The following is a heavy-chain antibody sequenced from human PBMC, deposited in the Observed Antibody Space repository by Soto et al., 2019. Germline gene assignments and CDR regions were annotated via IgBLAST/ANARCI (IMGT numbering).Heavy chain of an antibody. CDR2: INWSGETT. Sequence: SLRPSCAASGXTLDDYAMHWVRRSAGKGLEWVAGINWSGETTAYAESVKSRFPMSRDNAKNYVYLQMNSLRHEETAFYYCARDACSGGSCYVDYWGQGNLFTVS. CDR1: GXTLDDYA. V-gene: IGHV3-9*01. J-gene: IGHJ4*02. D-gene: IGHD2-15*01. CDR3: ARDACSGGSCYVDY.